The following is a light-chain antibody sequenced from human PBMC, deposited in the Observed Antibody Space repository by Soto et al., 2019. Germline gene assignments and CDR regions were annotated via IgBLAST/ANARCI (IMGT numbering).Light chain of an antibody. CDR2: GTS. CDR3: QHYGSSPPWT. CDR1: QSVSSSY. V-gene: IGKV3-20*01. Sequence: EIVLTQSPGTLSLSPGERVTLSCRASQSVSSSYLAWYQQKPGQAPRLLIYGTSSRATGIPDRFSGSGSGTDFTLTISRLGPEDFAVYYCQHYGSSPPWTFGQGTKVDIK. J-gene: IGKJ1*01.